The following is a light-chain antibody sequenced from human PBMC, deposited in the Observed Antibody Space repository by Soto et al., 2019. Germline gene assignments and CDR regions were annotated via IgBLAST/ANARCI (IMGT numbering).Light chain of an antibody. CDR3: QQYNNWPLT. Sequence: EIVMTQSPATLSVSPGERATLSCRASRSITGNLTWYQQKPGQAPRLLIYDASTRATGIPARFSGSGSGTEFTLTISSLQSEDFAVYYCQQYNNWPLTFGGGTKVDIK. CDR1: RSITGN. V-gene: IGKV3-15*01. CDR2: DAS. J-gene: IGKJ4*01.